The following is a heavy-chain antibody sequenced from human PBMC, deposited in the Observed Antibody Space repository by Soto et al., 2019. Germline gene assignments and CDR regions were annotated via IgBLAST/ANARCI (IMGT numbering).Heavy chain of an antibody. CDR2: MNPNSGNT. CDR1: GYTVTSYD. CDR3: AREKTSYGMDV. J-gene: IGHJ6*02. V-gene: IGHV1-8*01. Sequence: QVQLVQSGAEVKKPGASVKVSYKASGYTVTSYDINWVRQATGQGLEWMGWMNPNSGNTGYAQKFQGSVTMSRNASISTAYMELSSLRSEDTAVYYSAREKTSYGMDVWGQGTTVTVSS.